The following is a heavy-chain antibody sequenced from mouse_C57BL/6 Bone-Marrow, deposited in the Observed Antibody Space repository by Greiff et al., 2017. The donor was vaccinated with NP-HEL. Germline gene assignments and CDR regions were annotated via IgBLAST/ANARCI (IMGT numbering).Heavy chain of an antibody. CDR1: GFTFTDYY. CDR3: ASSQLGAWFAY. J-gene: IGHJ3*01. CDR2: IRNKANGYTT. V-gene: IGHV7-3*01. D-gene: IGHD4-1*02. Sequence: EVKLMESGGGLVQPGGSLSLSCAASGFTFTDYYMSWVRQPPGKALEWLGFIRNKANGYTTEYSASVKGRFTISRDNSQSILYLQMNALRAEDSATYYCASSQLGAWFAYWGQGTLVTVSA.